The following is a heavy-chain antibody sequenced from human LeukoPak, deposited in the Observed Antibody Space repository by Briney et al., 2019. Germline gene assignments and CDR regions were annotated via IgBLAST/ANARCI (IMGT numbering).Heavy chain of an antibody. CDR3: AGQGGYDYS. CDR1: GGTFSSYA. CDR2: IIPIFGTA. D-gene: IGHD5-12*01. V-gene: IGHV1-69*05. Sequence: GASVKVSCKASGGTFSSYAISWVRQAPGQGLEWMGRIIPIFGTANYAQKFQGRVTITTDESTGTAYMELSSLRSEDTAVYYCAGQGGYDYSWGQGTLVTVSS. J-gene: IGHJ4*02.